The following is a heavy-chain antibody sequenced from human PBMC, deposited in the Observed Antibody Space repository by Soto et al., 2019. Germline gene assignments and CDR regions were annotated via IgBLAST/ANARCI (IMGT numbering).Heavy chain of an antibody. D-gene: IGHD2-8*02. CDR1: GFSFSDNL. J-gene: IGHJ3*01. Sequence: QVQLVQSGAEVRKPGASVNISCRASGFSFSDNLINWVRQAPGQSLEWMGWINPDNGNTRNSQTFQGGGTISGHSAASIGYVEVSDLTSEDTAVYYCARDILSVGPRANDAFDVWGQGTMVTVSS. CDR2: INPDNGNT. CDR3: ARDILSVGPRANDAFDV. V-gene: IGHV1-3*01.